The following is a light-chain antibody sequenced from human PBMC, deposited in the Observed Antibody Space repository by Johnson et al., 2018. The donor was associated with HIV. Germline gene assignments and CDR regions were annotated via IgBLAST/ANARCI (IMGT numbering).Light chain of an antibody. CDR2: DNN. V-gene: IGLV1-51*01. CDR1: SSNIGNNY. CDR3: GTWDSSLSAYV. Sequence: QSVLTQPPSVSAAPGQKVTISCSGSSSNIGNNYVSWYQQVPGTAPKLLIYDNNRRPSGIPDRFSASKSGTSATLGITRLQPGDEADYYYGTWDSSLSAYVFGTGTKVTVL. J-gene: IGLJ1*01.